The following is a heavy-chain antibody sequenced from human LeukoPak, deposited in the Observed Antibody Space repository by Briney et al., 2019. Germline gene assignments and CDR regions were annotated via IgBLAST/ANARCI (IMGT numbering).Heavy chain of an antibody. J-gene: IGHJ4*02. CDR2: IKQDGSEK. D-gene: IGHD2-2*02. Sequence: GGSLRLSCAASGFTFSSYWMSWVRQAPGKGLEWVANIKQDGSEKYYVDSVKGRFTISRDNAKNSLYLQMNSLRAEDTAVYYCARRQNDIVVVPAAIGVDYWGQGTLVTVSS. CDR1: GFTFSSYW. V-gene: IGHV3-7*01. CDR3: ARRQNDIVVVPAAIGVDY.